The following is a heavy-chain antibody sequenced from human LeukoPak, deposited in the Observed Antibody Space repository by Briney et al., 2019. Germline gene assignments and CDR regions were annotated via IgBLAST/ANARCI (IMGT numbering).Heavy chain of an antibody. CDR1: GYSFTSYW. Sequence: GESLKISCKGSGYSFTSYWIGWVRQMPGKGLEWMGIIYPGDSDTRYSPSFQGQVTISADNSISTAYLQWSSLKASDTAMYYCAKYMGSPSYYYYGMDVWGQGTTVTVSS. D-gene: IGHD6-6*01. J-gene: IGHJ6*02. CDR2: IYPGDSDT. V-gene: IGHV5-51*01. CDR3: AKYMGSPSYYYYGMDV.